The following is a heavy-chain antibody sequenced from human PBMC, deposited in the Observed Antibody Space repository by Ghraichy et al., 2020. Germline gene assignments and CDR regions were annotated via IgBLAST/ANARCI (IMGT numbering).Heavy chain of an antibody. CDR3: ARIDSDSSGYYDY. Sequence: SETLSLTCAISGDSVSSKSAAWNWIRESPSRGLEWLGRTYYRSKWYSESAVSVKSRITIKPDTSKNQFSLQLKSVTPEDAAVYYCARIDSDSSGYYDYWGQGTLVTVSS. CDR1: GDSVSSKSAA. D-gene: IGHD3-22*01. J-gene: IGHJ4*02. CDR2: TYYRSKWYS. V-gene: IGHV6-1*01.